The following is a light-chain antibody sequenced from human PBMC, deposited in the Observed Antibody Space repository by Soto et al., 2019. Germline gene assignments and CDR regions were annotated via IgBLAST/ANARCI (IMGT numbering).Light chain of an antibody. J-gene: IGKJ3*01. V-gene: IGKV1-27*01. CDR2: GAS. CDR3: QNYNGFPIT. CDR1: QGIGND. Sequence: DIQMTQSPSSLAASVGDRVTISCRASQGIGNDLAWYQQKPGQVPTLLIYGASTWQAGVSSRFTGSGSGTDFTLTISSLQPEDVATYYCQNYNGFPITFGPGTKVDIK.